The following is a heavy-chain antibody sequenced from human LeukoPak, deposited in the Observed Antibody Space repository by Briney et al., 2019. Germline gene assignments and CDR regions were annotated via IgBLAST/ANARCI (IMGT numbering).Heavy chain of an antibody. Sequence: SETLSLTCAVYGGSFSGYYWIWIRQPPGKGLEWIGEINPSGSTHYNPSLKSRVTISIDTSKNQFSLRLTSVTAADTAVYYCARARAARHSYYYYYYMDVWGKGTTVTVSS. J-gene: IGHJ6*03. CDR2: INPSGST. D-gene: IGHD6-6*01. CDR3: ARARAARHSYYYYYYMDV. CDR1: GGSFSGYY. V-gene: IGHV4-34*01.